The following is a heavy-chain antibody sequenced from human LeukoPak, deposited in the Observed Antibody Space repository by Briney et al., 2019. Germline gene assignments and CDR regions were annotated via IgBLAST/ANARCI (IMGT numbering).Heavy chain of an antibody. Sequence: ASVKVSCKASGYTFTNYAMNWVRQAPGQGLEWMGWINTNTGNPTYAQGFTGRFVFPLDTSVSTAYLQISSLKAEDTAVYYCARSVVGAPDAFDIWGQGTMVTVSS. D-gene: IGHD1-26*01. V-gene: IGHV7-4-1*02. J-gene: IGHJ3*02. CDR3: ARSVVGAPDAFDI. CDR1: GYTFTNYA. CDR2: INTNTGNP.